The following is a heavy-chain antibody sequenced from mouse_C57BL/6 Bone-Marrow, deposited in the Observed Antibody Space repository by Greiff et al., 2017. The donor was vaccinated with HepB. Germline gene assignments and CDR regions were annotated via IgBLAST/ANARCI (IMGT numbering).Heavy chain of an antibody. CDR2: IDPSDSYT. J-gene: IGHJ4*01. Sequence: QVQLQQSGAELVMPGASVKLSCKASGYTFTSYWMHWVKQRPGQGLEWIGEIDPSDSYTNYNQKFKGKSTLTVDKSSSTAYMQLSSLTSEDSAVYYCARSGVLGDYWGQGTSVTVSS. V-gene: IGHV1-69*01. CDR1: GYTFTSYW. CDR3: ARSGVLGDY. D-gene: IGHD3-1*01.